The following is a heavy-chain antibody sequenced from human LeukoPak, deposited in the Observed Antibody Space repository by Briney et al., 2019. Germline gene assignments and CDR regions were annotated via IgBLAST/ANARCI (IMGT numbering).Heavy chain of an antibody. Sequence: GGSLRLSCVVSGLTSTGYSMTWVRQAPGKGLEWVSSISSSSDYILYADSVEGRFTISRDNAKNSLYLQMNSLRAEDTAVYYCTRGTDGLWDFWGQGTLVTVSS. D-gene: IGHD2-8*01. J-gene: IGHJ4*02. V-gene: IGHV3-21*01. CDR2: ISSSSDYI. CDR1: GLTSTGYS. CDR3: TRGTDGLWDF.